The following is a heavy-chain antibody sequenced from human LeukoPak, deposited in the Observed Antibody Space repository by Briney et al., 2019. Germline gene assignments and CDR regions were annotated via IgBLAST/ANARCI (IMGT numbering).Heavy chain of an antibody. J-gene: IGHJ4*02. CDR2: IYHSGSN. V-gene: IGHV4-30-2*01. CDR3: ARGQGTYYYGSGSYQSYYFDY. Sequence: KSSETLSLTCAVSGGSISSGGYSWSWIRQPPGKGLEWIGCIYHSGSNYYNPSLKSRVTISVDRSKSQFSLKLSSVTAADTAVYYCARGQGTYYYGSGSYQSYYFDYWGQGTLVTVSS. D-gene: IGHD3-10*01. CDR1: GGSISSGGYS.